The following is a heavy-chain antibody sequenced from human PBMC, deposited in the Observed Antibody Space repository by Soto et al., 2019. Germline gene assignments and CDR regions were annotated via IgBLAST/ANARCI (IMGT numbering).Heavy chain of an antibody. CDR3: ARDLNTIFGVVIIPVSYYGMDV. CDR2: INPSGGST. CDR1: GGTFSSNA. V-gene: IGHV1-46*01. D-gene: IGHD3-3*01. J-gene: IGHJ6*02. Sequence: ASVKVSCKASGGTFSSNAISWVRQAPGHGLEWMGIINPSGGSTSYAQKFQGRVTMTRDTSTSTVYMELSSLRSEDTAVYYCARDLNTIFGVVIIPVSYYGMDVWGQGTTVTVSS.